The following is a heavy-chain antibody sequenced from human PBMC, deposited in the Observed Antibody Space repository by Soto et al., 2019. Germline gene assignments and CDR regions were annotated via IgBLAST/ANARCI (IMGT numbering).Heavy chain of an antibody. CDR3: ARGRITIFGLRLDYFDY. CDR2: INPNSGGT. V-gene: IGHV1-2*04. D-gene: IGHD3-3*01. J-gene: IGHJ4*02. Sequence: QVQLVQSGAEVKKPGASVKVSCKASGYTFTGYYMHWVRQAPGQGLEWMGWINPNSGGTNYAQKFQGWVTMTRDTSISTAYMELSRLRSDDTAVYYCARGRITIFGLRLDYFDYWGQGTLVTVSS. CDR1: GYTFTGYY.